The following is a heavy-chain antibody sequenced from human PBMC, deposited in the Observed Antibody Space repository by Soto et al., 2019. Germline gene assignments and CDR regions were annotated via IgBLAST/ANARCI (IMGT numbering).Heavy chain of an antibody. CDR3: ARGRTGWLRENMGLDY. V-gene: IGHV4-34*01. Sequence: QVQLQQWGAGLLKPSETLSLTCAVYGGSLSGYYWSWIRQPPGKGLEWIGEINHSGSTNYNPSLKSRVTISVDTSKNQFSLKLSSVTAADTAVYYCARGRTGWLRENMGLDYWGQGTLVTVSS. CDR2: INHSGST. D-gene: IGHD5-12*01. CDR1: GGSLSGYY. J-gene: IGHJ4*02.